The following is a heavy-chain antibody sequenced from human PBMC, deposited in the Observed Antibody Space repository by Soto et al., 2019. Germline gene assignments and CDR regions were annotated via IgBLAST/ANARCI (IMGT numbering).Heavy chain of an antibody. D-gene: IGHD6-6*01. Sequence: EVQLVETGGGLIQPGGSLRLSCAASGFNVSSNYMSWVRQAPGKGLEWVSVIYAGGRIYYADSVKGRFTISRDNSKNTLFLQMNSLRAEDTAVYYRAREESSSSHLGYWGQGTLVTVSS. CDR2: IYAGGRI. J-gene: IGHJ4*02. V-gene: IGHV3-53*02. CDR3: AREESSSSHLGY. CDR1: GFNVSSNY.